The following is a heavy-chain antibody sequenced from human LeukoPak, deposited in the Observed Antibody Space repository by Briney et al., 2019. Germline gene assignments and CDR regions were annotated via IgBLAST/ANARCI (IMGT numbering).Heavy chain of an antibody. J-gene: IGHJ3*02. D-gene: IGHD3-9*01. CDR3: ARNFDWSTGAFDI. V-gene: IGHV1-69*04. Sequence: SVKVSCKASGYTFTSYAISWVRQAPGQGLEWMGRIIPILGIANYAQKFQGRVTITADKSTSTAYMELSSLRSEDTAVYYCARNFDWSTGAFDIWGQGTMVTVSS. CDR2: IIPILGIA. CDR1: GYTFTSYA.